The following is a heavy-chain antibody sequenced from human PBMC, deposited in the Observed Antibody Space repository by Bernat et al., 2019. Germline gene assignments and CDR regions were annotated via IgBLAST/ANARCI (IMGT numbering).Heavy chain of an antibody. D-gene: IGHD2-15*01. Sequence: QITLKESGPTLVKPTETLTLTCTFSGFSLSTSGVGVGWIRQPPGKALEWLALIYWDDDKRYNPSLKSRLTIIKDTSRNQVVLIMTNMDPVDTATYFCARRLGGTAEWWYSWFDPWGQGILVTVSS. CDR3: ARRLGGTAEWWYSWFDP. CDR1: GFSLSTSGVG. CDR2: IYWDDDK. V-gene: IGHV2-5*02. J-gene: IGHJ5*02.